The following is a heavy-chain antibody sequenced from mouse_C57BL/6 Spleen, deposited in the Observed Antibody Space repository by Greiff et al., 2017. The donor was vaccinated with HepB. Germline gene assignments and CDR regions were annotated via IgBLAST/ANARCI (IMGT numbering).Heavy chain of an antibody. CDR1: GYTFTDYN. CDR2: INPNNGGT. J-gene: IGHJ2*01. CDR3: ANPYGSSWDYFDY. D-gene: IGHD1-1*01. Sequence: VQLQQSGPELVKPGASVKMSCKASGYTFTDYNMHWVKQSHGKSLEWIGYINPNNGGTSYNQKFKGKATLTVNKSSSTAYMELRSLTSEDSAVYDCANPYGSSWDYFDYWGQGTTLTVSS. V-gene: IGHV1-22*01.